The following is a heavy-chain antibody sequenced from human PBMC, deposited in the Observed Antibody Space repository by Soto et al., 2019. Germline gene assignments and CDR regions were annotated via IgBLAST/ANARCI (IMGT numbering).Heavy chain of an antibody. CDR1: GFTFSDYY. CDR3: ARGGEYIIMVRGVISFGAFDM. Sequence: QVQLVESGGGLVKPGGSLRLSCAASGFTFSDYYMSWIRQAPGKGLEWVSYSSSSGSTIYYADSVKGRFTISRDNDKNSLYLQMNSLRAEDTAVYYCARGGEYIIMVRGVISFGAFDMWGQGTMVTVSS. V-gene: IGHV3-11*01. D-gene: IGHD3-10*01. J-gene: IGHJ3*02. CDR2: SSSSGSTI.